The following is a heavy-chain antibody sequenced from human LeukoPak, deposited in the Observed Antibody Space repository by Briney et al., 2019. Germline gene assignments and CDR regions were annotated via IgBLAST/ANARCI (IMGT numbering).Heavy chain of an antibody. J-gene: IGHJ6*02. CDR2: INPSGGST. CDR3: ARDGAVDTVATMIGAWYYYGMDV. CDR1: GYTFTSYY. D-gene: IGHD5-12*01. V-gene: IGHV1-46*01. Sequence: GASVKVSSKASGYTFTSYYMHWVRQAPGQGLGWMGLINPSGGSTSYAQRFQGRVTMTRDTSTSTVYMELSSLRSEDTAVYYCARDGAVDTVATMIGAWYYYGMDVWGQGTTVTVSS.